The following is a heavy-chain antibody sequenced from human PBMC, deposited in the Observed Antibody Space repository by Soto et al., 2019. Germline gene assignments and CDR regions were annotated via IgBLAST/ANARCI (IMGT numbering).Heavy chain of an antibody. CDR1: GGSISSTSYY. V-gene: IGHV4-39*01. D-gene: IGHD6-19*01. CDR2: VFYSGST. Sequence: QLQLQESGPGLVKPSETLSLTCTVSGGSISSTSYYWGWIRQAPGKGLEWIGSVFYSGSTYYNLSLKSRVTISVDTSKNQFSRKLSSVAAADTAVYYCARQGSYSSGRPGYFDYWGQGTLVTVSS. J-gene: IGHJ4*02. CDR3: ARQGSYSSGRPGYFDY.